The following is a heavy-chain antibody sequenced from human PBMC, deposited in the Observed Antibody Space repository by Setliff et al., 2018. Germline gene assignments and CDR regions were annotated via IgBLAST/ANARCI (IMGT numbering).Heavy chain of an antibody. CDR3: ARATSGWYSAYYYYMDV. Sequence: TLSLTCTVSGDSISSRRNYWGWFRQPAGKELEWIGQIYTSWSTNYSPSLKSRVTISLDTSKSQFFLKLNSVTAADTAVYYCARATSGWYSAYYYYMDVWGKGTTVTVSS. V-gene: IGHV4-61*09. CDR2: IYTSWST. J-gene: IGHJ6*03. D-gene: IGHD6-19*01. CDR1: GDSISSRRNY.